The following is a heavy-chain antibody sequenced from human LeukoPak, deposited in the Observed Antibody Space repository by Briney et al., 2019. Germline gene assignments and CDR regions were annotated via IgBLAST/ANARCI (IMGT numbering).Heavy chain of an antibody. CDR2: ISSSSSTI. CDR1: GFTFSSYS. D-gene: IGHD5-12*01. Sequence: GGSLRLSCAASGFTFSSYSMNWVRQAPGKGLEWVSYISSSSSTIYYADSVKGRFTISRDNAKNSLYLQMNSLRAEDTALYHCAKRWLNAFDIWGQGTMVTVSS. V-gene: IGHV3-48*04. J-gene: IGHJ3*02. CDR3: AKRWLNAFDI.